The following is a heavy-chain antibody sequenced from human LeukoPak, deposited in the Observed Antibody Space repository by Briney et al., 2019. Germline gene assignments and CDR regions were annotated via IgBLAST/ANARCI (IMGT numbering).Heavy chain of an antibody. CDR2: IYSGGST. CDR1: GFTVSSNY. J-gene: IGHJ4*02. V-gene: IGHV3-53*01. D-gene: IGHD2-15*01. CDR3: ARDQGYCSGGSCQHGTDDY. Sequence: PGGSLRLSCAASGFTVSSNYMSWVRQAPGKGLEWVSVIYSGGSTYYADSVKGRFTISRDNSKNTLYLQMNSLRAEDTAVYYCARDQGYCSGGSCQHGTDDYWGQGTLVTVSS.